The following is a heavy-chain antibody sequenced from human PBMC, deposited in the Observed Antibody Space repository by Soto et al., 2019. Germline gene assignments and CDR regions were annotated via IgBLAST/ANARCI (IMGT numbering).Heavy chain of an antibody. CDR2: IYYSGRT. CDR1: GGSISSGSYY. Sequence: SETLSLTCTVSGGSISSGSYYWGWIRQPPGKGLEWIVGIYYSGRTNYNPSLKSRVTISVDKSKNHFSLKLSSVTAADTAVYYCARSEATGLDYWGQGTLVTVSS. CDR3: ARSEATGLDY. D-gene: IGHD1-26*01. J-gene: IGHJ4*02. V-gene: IGHV4-39*07.